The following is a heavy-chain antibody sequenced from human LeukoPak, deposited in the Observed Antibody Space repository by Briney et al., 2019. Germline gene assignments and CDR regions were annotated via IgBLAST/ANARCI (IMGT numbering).Heavy chain of an antibody. J-gene: IGHJ4*02. CDR3: ASAPGVGSGWYAEGFDY. CDR1: GFTFSNAW. D-gene: IGHD6-19*01. CDR2: IKSKTDGGTT. Sequence: GGSLRLSCAASGFTFSNAWMSWVRQAPGKGLEWVGRIKSKTDGGTTDYGVPVKGRFVISRDDSKEALYLQMNSLKTEDTAVYYCASAPGVGSGWYAEGFDYWGQGTLVTVSS. V-gene: IGHV3-15*01.